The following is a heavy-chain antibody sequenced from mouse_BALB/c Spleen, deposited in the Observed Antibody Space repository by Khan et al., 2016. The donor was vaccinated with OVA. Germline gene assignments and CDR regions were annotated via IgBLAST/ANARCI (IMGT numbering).Heavy chain of an antibody. D-gene: IGHD2-4*01. CDR2: IWSGGTT. CDR1: GFSLTTYG. V-gene: IGHV2-2*02. Sequence: QVQLKESGPGLVQPSQSLSITCTVSGFSLTTYGVHWVRQSPGKGLEWLGVIWSGGTTDYSAAFISRLSITKDNSKSQVVFKMNSRQANDTAIYYCARNYDYDEGLAYWGQGTLVTVSA. J-gene: IGHJ3*01. CDR3: ARNYDYDEGLAY.